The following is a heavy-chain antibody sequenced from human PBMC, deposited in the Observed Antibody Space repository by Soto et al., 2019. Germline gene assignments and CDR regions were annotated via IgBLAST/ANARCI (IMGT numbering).Heavy chain of an antibody. D-gene: IGHD2-15*01. J-gene: IGHJ5*02. Sequence: QVQLVQSGAEVKKPVASVKVSCKASGYTFTSYDISWVRQAPGQGLEWMGWISTYNGNTNYAQKLQGRVTMTTDTSTSTANMELRSLRSDDTSVDYCARAFRVAAARWWFDPWGQGTLVTVSS. V-gene: IGHV1-18*01. CDR3: ARAFRVAAARWWFDP. CDR1: GYTFTSYD. CDR2: ISTYNGNT.